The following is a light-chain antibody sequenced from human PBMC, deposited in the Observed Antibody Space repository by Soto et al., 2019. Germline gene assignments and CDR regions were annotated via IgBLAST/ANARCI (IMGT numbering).Light chain of an antibody. CDR2: WAS. CDR1: QSVLQSSDNKNY. J-gene: IGKJ1*01. Sequence: DIVMTQSPDSLAVSLGERATINCKSSQSVLQSSDNKNYLAWYQQKPGQPPKLLIYWASTRESGVPDRFSGSGSGTDFTLTISSLHAEDVAVYYCQQYHITPWTFGQGAKVEIK. V-gene: IGKV4-1*01. CDR3: QQYHITPWT.